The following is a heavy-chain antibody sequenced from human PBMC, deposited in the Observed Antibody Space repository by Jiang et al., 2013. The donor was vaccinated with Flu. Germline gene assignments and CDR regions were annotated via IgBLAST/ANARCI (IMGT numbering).Heavy chain of an antibody. D-gene: IGHD2-2*01. CDR1: EFIFSGYS. CDR2: ISYDGNHR. CDR3: ARILARVVMPAAMFYHGMDV. Sequence: VQLVESGGGVVQPGRSLRLSCAASEFIFSGYSMHWVRQAPGRGLEWVAVISYDGNHRYYADSVKGRFTISRDNSKNTLYLQMYSLRAEDTAVYYCARILARVVMPAAMFYHGMDVWGQ. V-gene: IGHV3-30-3*01. J-gene: IGHJ6*02.